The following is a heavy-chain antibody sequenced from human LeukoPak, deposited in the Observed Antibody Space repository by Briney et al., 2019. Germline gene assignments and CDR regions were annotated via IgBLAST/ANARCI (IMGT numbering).Heavy chain of an antibody. Sequence: SETLSLTCTVSGGSISSNDYYWSWIRQPPGKGLEWIGYIYYSGSTYYNPSLKSRLTISADTSKNQFSLKLRSVTAADTAVYYCARETHDPTMVRGVVDYWGRGTLVTVSS. D-gene: IGHD3-10*01. CDR2: IYYSGST. V-gene: IGHV4-30-4*01. J-gene: IGHJ4*02. CDR3: ARETHDPTMVRGVVDY. CDR1: GGSISSNDYY.